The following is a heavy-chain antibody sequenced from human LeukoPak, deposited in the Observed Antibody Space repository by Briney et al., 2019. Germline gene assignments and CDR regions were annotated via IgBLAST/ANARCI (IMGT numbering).Heavy chain of an antibody. D-gene: IGHD6-6*01. Sequence: PSETLSLPCAVYGGSFSGYYWSWLRQPPGKGLEWIGEINHSGSTNYNPSLKSRVTISVDTSKNQFSLKLSSVTAADTAVYYCSARGDGSSSSVDYWGQGTLVTVSS. CDR2: INHSGST. CDR3: SARGDGSSSSVDY. J-gene: IGHJ4*02. CDR1: GGSFSGYY. V-gene: IGHV4-34*01.